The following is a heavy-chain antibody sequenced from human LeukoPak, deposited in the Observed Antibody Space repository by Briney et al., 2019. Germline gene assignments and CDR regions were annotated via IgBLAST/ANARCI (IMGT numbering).Heavy chain of an antibody. CDR1: GYTFTSYY. V-gene: IGHV1-46*01. D-gene: IGHD2-15*01. CDR2: INPSGGST. J-gene: IGHJ4*02. CDR3: ARSYCSGGSCYCVDY. Sequence: ASVTVSCTASGYTFTSYYMHWVRQAPGQGLEWMGLINPSGGSTSYAQKFQGRVTMTRDTSTSTVYMELSSLRSEDTAVYYCARSYCSGGSCYCVDYWGQGTLVTVSP.